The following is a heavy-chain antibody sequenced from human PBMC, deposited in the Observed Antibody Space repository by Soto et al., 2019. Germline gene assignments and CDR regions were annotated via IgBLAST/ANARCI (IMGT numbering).Heavy chain of an antibody. V-gene: IGHV4-34*01. Sequence: SETLSLTCAVYGGSFSGYYWSWIRQPPGKGLEWIGEINHSGSTNYNPSLKSRVTISVDTSKNQFSLKLSSVTAADTAVYYCARDSFGWWLRHKHNWFDPWGQGTLVTVSS. D-gene: IGHD5-12*01. CDR2: INHSGST. CDR3: ARDSFGWWLRHKHNWFDP. CDR1: GGSFSGYY. J-gene: IGHJ5*02.